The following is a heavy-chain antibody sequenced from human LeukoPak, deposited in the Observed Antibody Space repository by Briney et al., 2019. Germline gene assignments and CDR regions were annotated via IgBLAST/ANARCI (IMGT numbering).Heavy chain of an antibody. Sequence: PGGSLRLSCAASGFTFSNAWMSWVRQAPGKGLEWVGRIKSKTDGGTTDYAAPVKGRFTISRDDSKNTLYLQMNSLKTEDTAVYYCTTEEHQLVRGTFDYWGQGTLVTVSS. CDR3: TTEEHQLVRGTFDY. CDR2: IKSKTDGGTT. D-gene: IGHD6-13*01. J-gene: IGHJ4*02. CDR1: GFTFSNAW. V-gene: IGHV3-15*01.